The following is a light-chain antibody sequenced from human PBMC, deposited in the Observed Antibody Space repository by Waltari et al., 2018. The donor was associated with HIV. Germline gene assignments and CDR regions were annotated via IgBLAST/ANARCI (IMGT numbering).Light chain of an antibody. J-gene: IGLJ2*01. V-gene: IGLV1-47*01. Sequence: QSVLTQPPSASGTPGQRVTISCSGSRSNIGSKYVYWYQQLPGTATKLLIYRNNQRPSGVPDRFSGSKSGTSASLAISGLRSEDEADYHCTAWDDSLSGVVFGGGTKLTVL. CDR1: RSNIGSKY. CDR3: TAWDDSLSGVV. CDR2: RNN.